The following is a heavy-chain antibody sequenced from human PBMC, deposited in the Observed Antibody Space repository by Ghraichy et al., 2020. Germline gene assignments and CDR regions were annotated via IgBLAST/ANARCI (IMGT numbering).Heavy chain of an antibody. CDR3: ARDYLCSYYDFWCGYFAPRVAFDL. CDR1: GFTFSSYS. V-gene: IGHV3-21*01. D-gene: IGHD3-3*01. CDR2: ISSSSSDI. J-gene: IGHJ3*01. Sequence: GGSLRLSCAASGFTFSSYSMNWVRQAPGKGLEWVSSISSSSSDIYYADSVKGRFTISRDNAKNSLYLQMNSLRAEDTAVYYCARDYLCSYYDFWCGYFAPRVAFDLWGQGTMVTGSS.